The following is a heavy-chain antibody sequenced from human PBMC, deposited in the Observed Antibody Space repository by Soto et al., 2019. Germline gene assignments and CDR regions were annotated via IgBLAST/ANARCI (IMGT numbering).Heavy chain of an antibody. Sequence: ASVKVSCKVSGYTLTELSMHWVRQAPGKGLEWMGGFDPEDGETIYAQKFQGRVTMTEDTSTDTAYMELSSLRSEDTAVYYCATSYNWNYRVLFDYWGQGTLVTVSS. CDR1: GYTLTELS. J-gene: IGHJ4*02. V-gene: IGHV1-24*01. CDR3: ATSYNWNYRVLFDY. D-gene: IGHD1-7*01. CDR2: FDPEDGET.